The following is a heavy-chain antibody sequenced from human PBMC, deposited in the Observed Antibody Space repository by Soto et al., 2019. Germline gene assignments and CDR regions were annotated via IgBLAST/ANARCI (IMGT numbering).Heavy chain of an antibody. Sequence: GGSLRLSCTASGFTFGDYAMSWFRQAPGKGLEWVGFIRSKAYGGTTEYAASVKGRFTISRDDSKSIAYLQMNSLKTEDTAVYYCTRDGDSGYYYFDYWGQGTLVTVSS. CDR3: TRDGDSGYYYFDY. J-gene: IGHJ4*02. D-gene: IGHD5-12*01. CDR1: GFTFGDYA. CDR2: IRSKAYGGTT. V-gene: IGHV3-49*03.